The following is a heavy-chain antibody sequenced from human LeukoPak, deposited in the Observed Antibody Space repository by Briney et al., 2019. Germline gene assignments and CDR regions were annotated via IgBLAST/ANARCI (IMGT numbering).Heavy chain of an antibody. CDR1: GGSVNSFF. J-gene: IGHJ6*03. CDR2: ITYSGSA. V-gene: IGHV4-59*02. D-gene: IGHD6-13*01. Sequence: SETLSLTCSVSGGSVNSFFWSWIRQSPGKPPELNAYITYSGSANYKPSLKSRVTISLDTSKNQVSLRLTSVTAADTAVYYCARVPYSDRIEFYYMDVWGKGTTVTVSS. CDR3: ARVPYSDRIEFYYMDV.